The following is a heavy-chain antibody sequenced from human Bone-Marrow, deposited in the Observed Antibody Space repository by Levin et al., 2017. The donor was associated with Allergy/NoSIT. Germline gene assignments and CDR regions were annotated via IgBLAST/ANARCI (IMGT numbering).Heavy chain of an antibody. CDR2: MNPNSGNT. CDR1: GYTFTSYD. V-gene: IGHV1-8*01. Sequence: ASVKVSCKASGYTFTSYDINWVRQATGQGLEWMGWMNPNSGNTGYAQKFQGRVTMTRNTSISTAYMELSSLRSEDTAVYYCARGGNYDFWSGLGNWFDPWGQGTLVTVSS. D-gene: IGHD3-3*01. CDR3: ARGGNYDFWSGLGNWFDP. J-gene: IGHJ5*02.